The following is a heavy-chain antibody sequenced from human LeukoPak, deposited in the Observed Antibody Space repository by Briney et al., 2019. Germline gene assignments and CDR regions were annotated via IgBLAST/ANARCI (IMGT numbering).Heavy chain of an antibody. CDR3: AKDAKLVWFGELLYSYYHMDV. Sequence: PGGSLRLSCAASGFTFSSYAMHWVRQAPGKGLEWVAVISYDGSNKYYADSVKGRFTISRDNSKNTLYLQMNSLRAEDTAVYYCAKDAKLVWFGELLYSYYHMDVWGKGTTVIVSS. D-gene: IGHD3-10*01. V-gene: IGHV3-30*04. J-gene: IGHJ6*03. CDR1: GFTFSSYA. CDR2: ISYDGSNK.